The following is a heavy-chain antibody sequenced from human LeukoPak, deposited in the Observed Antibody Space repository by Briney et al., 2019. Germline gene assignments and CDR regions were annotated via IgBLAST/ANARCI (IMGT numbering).Heavy chain of an antibody. CDR2: ISYDGSNK. CDR1: GFTFSSYG. D-gene: IGHD2-21*02. Sequence: GGSLRLSCAASGFTFSSYGMHWVRQAPGKGLEWVAVISYDGSNKYYADSVKGRFTISRDNSKNTLYLQMNSLRAEDTAVYYCARDFVVTPINYYYYGMDVWGQGTTVTVSS. V-gene: IGHV3-30*19. CDR3: ARDFVVTPINYYYYGMDV. J-gene: IGHJ6*02.